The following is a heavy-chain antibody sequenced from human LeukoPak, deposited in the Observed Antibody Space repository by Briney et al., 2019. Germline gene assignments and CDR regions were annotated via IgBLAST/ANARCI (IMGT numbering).Heavy chain of an antibody. CDR2: IYTSGST. J-gene: IGHJ4*02. D-gene: IGHD5-24*01. V-gene: IGHV4-4*07. Sequence: SETLSLTCAVYGGSFSGYYWSWIRQPAGKGLEWIGRIYTSGSTNYNPSLKSRVTISVDTSKNQFSLKLSSVTAADTAVYYCARDSGMATTHLDYWGQGTLVTVSS. CDR3: ARDSGMATTHLDY. CDR1: GGSFSGYY.